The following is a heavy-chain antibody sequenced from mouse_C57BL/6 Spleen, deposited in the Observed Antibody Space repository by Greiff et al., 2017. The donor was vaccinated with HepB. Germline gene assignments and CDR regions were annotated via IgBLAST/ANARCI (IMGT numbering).Heavy chain of an antibody. Sequence: EVQLMESEGGLVQPGSSMKLSCTASGFTFSDYYMAWVRQVPEKGLEWVANINYDGSSTYYLDSLKSRFIISRDNAKNILYLQMSSLKSEDTATYYCAREDYDYDAFAYWGQGTLVTVSA. J-gene: IGHJ3*01. CDR2: INYDGSST. CDR1: GFTFSDYY. CDR3: AREDYDYDAFAY. V-gene: IGHV5-16*01. D-gene: IGHD2-4*01.